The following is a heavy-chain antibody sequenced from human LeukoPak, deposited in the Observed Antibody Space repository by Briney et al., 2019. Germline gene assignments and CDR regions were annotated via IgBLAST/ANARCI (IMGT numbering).Heavy chain of an antibody. D-gene: IGHD6-13*01. V-gene: IGHV1-46*01. J-gene: IGHJ5*02. CDR1: GYTFTGYY. Sequence: ASVKVSCKASGYTFTGYYMHWVRQAPGQGLEWMGIINPSGGSTSYAQKFQGRVTMTRDTSTSTVYMELSSLRSEDTAVYYCASSSSWYKNWFDPWGQGTLVTVSS. CDR3: ASSSSWYKNWFDP. CDR2: INPSGGST.